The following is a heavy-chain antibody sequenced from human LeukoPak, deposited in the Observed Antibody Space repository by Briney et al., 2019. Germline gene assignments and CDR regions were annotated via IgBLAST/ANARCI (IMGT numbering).Heavy chain of an antibody. D-gene: IGHD6-13*01. J-gene: IGHJ4*02. CDR1: GASISGYY. V-gene: IGHV4-59*08. Sequence: SETLSLTCTVSGASISGYYWSWIRQPPGKGLEGMGYIYYSGSTSYTPSLKSRVTLSVDTSKNQFSLKLSSVPAADTAVYYCARHEVKDLYSSSWSYLDYWGQGTLVTVSS. CDR3: ARHEVKDLYSSSWSYLDY. CDR2: IYYSGST.